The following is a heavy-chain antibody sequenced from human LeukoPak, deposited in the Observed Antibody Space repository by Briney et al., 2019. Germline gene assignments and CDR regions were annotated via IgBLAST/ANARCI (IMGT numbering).Heavy chain of an antibody. CDR3: TRGESAWLHDY. J-gene: IGHJ4*02. D-gene: IGHD3-9*01. Sequence: SETLSLTCAVSGGFISSGGYSWSWIRQAPGKGLEWIGYVYYSGSAYYNPSLKSRVTISVDTSKNQFSLKLTSVSTADTAVYYCTRGESAWLHDYWGQGTLVTVSS. V-gene: IGHV4-30-4*07. CDR2: VYYSGSA. CDR1: GGFISSGGYS.